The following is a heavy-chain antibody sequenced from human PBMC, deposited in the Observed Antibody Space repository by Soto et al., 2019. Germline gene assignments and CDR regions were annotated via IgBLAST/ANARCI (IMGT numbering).Heavy chain of an antibody. Sequence: QVTLKESGPTLVKPTQTLTLTCTFSGFSLSTTAVGVGWIRQPPGRALEWLAVIYWDDDKRYSPSLKSRLTITKDTSKNQVVLTMINMDPVDTGTYYCAHIAYAWVLGGFDYWGQGTLVTVSS. V-gene: IGHV2-5*02. CDR2: IYWDDDK. D-gene: IGHD3-16*01. CDR3: AHIAYAWVLGGFDY. J-gene: IGHJ4*02. CDR1: GFSLSTTAVG.